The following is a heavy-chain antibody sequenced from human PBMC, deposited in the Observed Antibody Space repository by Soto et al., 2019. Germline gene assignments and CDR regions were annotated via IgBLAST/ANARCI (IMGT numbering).Heavy chain of an antibody. CDR3: ARGTLIAVAGLNWFDP. J-gene: IGHJ5*02. CDR2: INHSGST. D-gene: IGHD6-19*01. V-gene: IGHV4-34*01. CDR1: GGSFSGYY. Sequence: SETLSLTCAVYGGSFSGYYWSWIRQPPGKGLEWIGEINHSGSTNYNPSLKSRVTISVDTSKNQFSLKLSSVTAADTAVYYCARGTLIAVAGLNWFDPWGQGTLVTVSS.